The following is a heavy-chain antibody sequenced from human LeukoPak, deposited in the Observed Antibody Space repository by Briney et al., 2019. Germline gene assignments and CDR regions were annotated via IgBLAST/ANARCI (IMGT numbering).Heavy chain of an antibody. D-gene: IGHD6-13*01. J-gene: IGHJ4*02. Sequence: KPSETLSLTCTVSGGSISSGGYYWSWIRQHPGKGLEWIGYIYYSGSTYYNPSLKSRVTISVDTSKNQFSLKLSSVTAADTAVYYCARDSMAVGIAAFYFDYWGQGTLVTVSS. CDR1: GGSISSGGYY. CDR3: ARDSMAVGIAAFYFDY. CDR2: IYYSGST. V-gene: IGHV4-31*03.